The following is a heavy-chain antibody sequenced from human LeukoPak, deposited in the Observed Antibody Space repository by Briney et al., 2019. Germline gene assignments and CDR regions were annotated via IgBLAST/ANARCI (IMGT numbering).Heavy chain of an antibody. Sequence: TASETLSLTCTVSGGSISSSNSFWACIRQPPGKGLEWVGTVYSRGSTYYSPPLKSRVTVSIDTSKNQFSLKLTSVTAADTAVYYCARDSGLFGSGYQTNFDYWGQGTLVTVSS. V-gene: IGHV4-39*07. D-gene: IGHD3-22*01. CDR1: GGSISSSNSF. CDR3: ARDSGLFGSGYQTNFDY. CDR2: VYSRGST. J-gene: IGHJ4*02.